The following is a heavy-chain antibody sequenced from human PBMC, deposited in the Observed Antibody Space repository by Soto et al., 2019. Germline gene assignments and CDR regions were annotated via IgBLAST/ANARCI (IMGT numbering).Heavy chain of an antibody. J-gene: IGHJ4*02. CDR3: GAGQYFSDY. Sequence: QVPLVESGGGVVQPGRSLRLSCAASGFTYSSYGMHRVRRAPGKGLEWVALISYDGSDKYCADSVKGRFTISRDNSKNTLYLQMNSLRVEDTAVYYCGAGQYFSDYWGQGTLVTVSS. CDR2: ISYDGSDK. D-gene: IGHD6-13*01. CDR1: GFTYSSYG. V-gene: IGHV3-30*03.